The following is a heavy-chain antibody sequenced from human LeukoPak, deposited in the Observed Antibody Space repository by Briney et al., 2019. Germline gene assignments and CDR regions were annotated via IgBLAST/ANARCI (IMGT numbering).Heavy chain of an antibody. J-gene: IGHJ3*02. D-gene: IGHD3-22*01. CDR1: GGTFSSYA. CDR2: IIPIFGTA. Sequence: GASVKVSCKASGGTFSSYAISWVRQAPGQGLEWMGGIIPIFGTANYAQKFQGRVTITADESTSTAYMELSSLRSEDTAVYYCARALTDYYDSSGYYAGGAFDIWGQGTMVTVSS. V-gene: IGHV1-69*13. CDR3: ARALTDYYDSSGYYAGGAFDI.